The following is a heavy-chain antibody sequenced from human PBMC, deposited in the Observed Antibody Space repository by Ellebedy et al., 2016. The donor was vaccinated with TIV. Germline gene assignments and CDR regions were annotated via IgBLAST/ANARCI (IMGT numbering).Heavy chain of an antibody. CDR3: ARGGVSYSDY. CDR1: GASISSHY. D-gene: IGHD2-8*01. J-gene: IGHJ4*02. CDR2: IYYSGST. V-gene: IGHV4-4*07. Sequence: SETLSLTCSVSGASISSHYWSWIRQPAGKGLEWIGSIYYSGSTYYNPSLKSRVTISVDTSKNQFSLKLRSVTAADTAVYYCARGGVSYSDYWGQGTLVTVSS.